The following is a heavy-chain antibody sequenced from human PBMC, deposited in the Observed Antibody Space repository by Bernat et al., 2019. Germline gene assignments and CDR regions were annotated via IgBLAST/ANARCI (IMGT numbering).Heavy chain of an antibody. D-gene: IGHD3-16*02. V-gene: IGHV3-30*18. Sequence: QVQLVESGGGVVQPGRSLRLSCAASGFTFSSYGMHWVRQAPGKGLEWVAVISYDGSNKYYADSVKGRFIISRDNSKNTLYLQMNSLRAEDTAVYYCAKDRLRLRLGELSSDFDYWGQGTLVTVSS. CDR2: ISYDGSNK. CDR1: GFTFSSYG. CDR3: AKDRLRLRLGELSSDFDY. J-gene: IGHJ4*02.